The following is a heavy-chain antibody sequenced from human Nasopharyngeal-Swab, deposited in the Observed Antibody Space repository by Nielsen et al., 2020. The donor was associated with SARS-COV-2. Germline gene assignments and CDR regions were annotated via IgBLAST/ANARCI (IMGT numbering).Heavy chain of an antibody. Sequence: SETLSLTCTVSGGSISSSSYYWGWIRQPPGKGLEWIGSIYYSGSTYYNPSLKSRVTISVGTSKNQFSLKLSSVTAADTAVYYCASCRTSITIFGVVIRNGMDVWGQGTTVTVSS. D-gene: IGHD3-3*01. CDR1: GGSISSSSYY. J-gene: IGHJ6*02. CDR3: ASCRTSITIFGVVIRNGMDV. CDR2: IYYSGST. V-gene: IGHV4-39*01.